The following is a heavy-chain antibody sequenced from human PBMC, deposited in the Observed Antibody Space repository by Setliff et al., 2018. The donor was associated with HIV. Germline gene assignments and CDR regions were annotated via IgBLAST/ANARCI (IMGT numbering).Heavy chain of an antibody. CDR2: IFYTGST. D-gene: IGHD3-10*01. J-gene: IGHJ4*02. V-gene: IGHV4-39*07. Sequence: SETLSLTCSVSGGSFSSTTYFWGWIRQPPGKGLEWIGNIFYTGSTYYNPSLKSRVTISLDTSNRQFSLKLSSVTAADTAVYYCAREKEKLWFGELLHGDFDYWGQGTLVTVSS. CDR1: GGSFSSTTYF. CDR3: AREKEKLWFGELLHGDFDY.